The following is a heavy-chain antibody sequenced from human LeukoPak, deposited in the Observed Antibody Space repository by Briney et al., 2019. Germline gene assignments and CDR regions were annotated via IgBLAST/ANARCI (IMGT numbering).Heavy chain of an antibody. J-gene: IGHJ4*02. Sequence: ASVKVSCKASGYTFTSYYMHWVRQAPGQGLEWMGIINPSGGSTSYAQKFQGRVTMTRDMSTSTVYMELSSLRSEDTAVYYCARGGYGLRYFDWLSYYFDYWGQRTLVTVSS. CDR3: ARGGYGLRYFDWLSYYFDY. D-gene: IGHD3-9*01. CDR1: GYTFTSYY. CDR2: INPSGGST. V-gene: IGHV1-46*01.